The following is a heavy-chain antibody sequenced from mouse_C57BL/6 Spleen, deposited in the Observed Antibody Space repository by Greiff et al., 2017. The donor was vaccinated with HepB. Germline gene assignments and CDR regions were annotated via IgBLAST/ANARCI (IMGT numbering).Heavy chain of an antibody. J-gene: IGHJ3*01. CDR3: AREGGYYYGSSPFAY. CDR2: ISYSGST. D-gene: IGHD1-1*01. Sequence: EVKLVESGPGMVKPSQSLSLTCTVTGYSITSGYDWHWIRHFPGNKLEWMGYISYSGSTNYNPSLKSRISITHDTSKNHFFLKLNSVTTEDTATYYCAREGGYYYGSSPFAYWGQGTLVTVSA. CDR1: GYSITSGYD. V-gene: IGHV3-1*01.